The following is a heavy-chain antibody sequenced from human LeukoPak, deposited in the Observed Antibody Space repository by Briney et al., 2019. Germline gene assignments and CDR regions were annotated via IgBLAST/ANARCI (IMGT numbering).Heavy chain of an antibody. J-gene: IGHJ4*02. V-gene: IGHV4-34*01. Sequence: SETLSLTCAVYGGSFSAYYWSWIRQPPGKGLDWIGEINHSGSTNYNPSLKSRVTISVDTSKNQFSLKLSSVTAADTAVYYCARVGSSGWHPGFDYWGQGTLVTVSS. D-gene: IGHD6-19*01. CDR3: ARVGSSGWHPGFDY. CDR1: GGSFSAYY. CDR2: INHSGST.